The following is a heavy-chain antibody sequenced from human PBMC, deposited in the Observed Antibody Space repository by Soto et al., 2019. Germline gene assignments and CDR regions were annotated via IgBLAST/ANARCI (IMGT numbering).Heavy chain of an antibody. J-gene: IGHJ4*02. Sequence: PGGSLRLSCAASGVTFSSHGMHWARQAPGKGLEWVALISSDGSKEYYADSVKGRFTISRDNAKNSLYLQLNSLRVEDTAVYYCAREGSGTYFDYWGQGTLVTVSS. D-gene: IGHD1-26*01. CDR1: GVTFSSHG. CDR2: ISSDGSKE. CDR3: AREGSGTYFDY. V-gene: IGHV3-30*03.